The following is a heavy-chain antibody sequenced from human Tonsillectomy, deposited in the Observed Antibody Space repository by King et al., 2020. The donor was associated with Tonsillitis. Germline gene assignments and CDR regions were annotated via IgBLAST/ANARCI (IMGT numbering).Heavy chain of an antibody. D-gene: IGHD1/OR15-1a*01. CDR2: IKSDGSST. J-gene: IGHJ3*02. Sequence: VQLVESGGGLVQPGGSLRLSCAASGFTFSSYWMHWVRQAPGKGLVWVSRIKSDGSSTSYADSVKGRFTISRDNAKNTRYLQMNSLSAEDTAVYFCTRVRTVGFDAFDIWGQGTMVTVSS. CDR3: TRVRTVGFDAFDI. V-gene: IGHV3-74*01. CDR1: GFTFSSYW.